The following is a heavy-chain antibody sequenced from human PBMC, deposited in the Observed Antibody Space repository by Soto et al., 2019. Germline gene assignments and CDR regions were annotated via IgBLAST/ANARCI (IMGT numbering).Heavy chain of an antibody. CDR3: ARLPLDYGDYGPYFDY. V-gene: IGHV4-39*01. CDR2: IYYSGST. D-gene: IGHD4-17*01. Sequence: SQTLSLPCTVSGGSISSSSYYWGWIRQPPGKGLEWIGSIYYSGSTYYNPSLKSRVTISVDTSKNQFSLKLSSVTAADTAVYYCARLPLDYGDYGPYFDYWGQGTLVTVSS. J-gene: IGHJ4*02. CDR1: GGSISSSSYY.